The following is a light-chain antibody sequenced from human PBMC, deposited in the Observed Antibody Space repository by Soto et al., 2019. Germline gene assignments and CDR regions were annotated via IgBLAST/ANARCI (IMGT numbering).Light chain of an antibody. V-gene: IGLV1-47*02. CDR3: AAWDDSLSGVV. CDR1: TSNIGVNF. Sequence: QSVLTQPPSASATPGQRVTISCSGSTSNIGVNFVYWYQQLPGTAPKLLIYTNDQRPSGVPDRFSGSKSGTSASLAISGLRSEDEADYYCAAWDDSLSGVVFGGGTKVTVL. CDR2: TND. J-gene: IGLJ2*01.